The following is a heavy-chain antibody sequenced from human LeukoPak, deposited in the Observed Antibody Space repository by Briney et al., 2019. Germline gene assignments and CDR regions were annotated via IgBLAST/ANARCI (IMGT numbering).Heavy chain of an antibody. CDR1: GAILIELP. V-gene: IGHV1-24*01. J-gene: IGHJ4*02. Sequence: VASVKVSCKVSGAILIELPIHWVRQSPGKGLEWMGGFDSEDGKTKAAQSFLDRVSLTEDTSLATAYMELRSLTSEDTAVYYCARDVSGTQTTIAVAGQFDYWGQGTLVTVSS. CDR3: ARDVSGTQTTIAVAGQFDY. CDR2: FDSEDGKT. D-gene: IGHD6-19*01.